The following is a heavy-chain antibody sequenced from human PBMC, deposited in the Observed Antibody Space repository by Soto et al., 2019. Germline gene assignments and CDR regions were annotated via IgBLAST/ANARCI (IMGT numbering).Heavy chain of an antibody. J-gene: IGHJ4*02. CDR3: ARHIGHDYSYFDY. D-gene: IGHD5-12*01. V-gene: IGHV3-53*01. CDR2: IYSGGST. CDR1: GFIVSSHY. Sequence: GGSLRLSCAASGFIVSSHYLSWVRQAPGTGLEWVSVIYSGGSTYYADSVKGRFTISRDNSKNTLYLQMNSLRAEDTAVYYCARHIGHDYSYFDYWGQGTLVTVSS.